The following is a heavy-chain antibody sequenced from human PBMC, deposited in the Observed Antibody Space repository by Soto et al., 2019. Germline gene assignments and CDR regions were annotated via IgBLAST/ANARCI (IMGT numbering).Heavy chain of an antibody. CDR3: ARGALAYCGGDCYLYNWFDP. V-gene: IGHV1-69*02. J-gene: IGHJ5*02. Sequence: QVQLVQSGAEVKKPGSSVKVSCKASGGTFSSYTISWVRQAPGQGLEWMGRIIPILGIANYAQKFQGRVTITADKSTSTAYMELSSLISEDTAVYYCARGALAYCGGDCYLYNWFDPWGQGTLVTVAS. CDR1: GGTFSSYT. CDR2: IIPILGIA. D-gene: IGHD2-21*02.